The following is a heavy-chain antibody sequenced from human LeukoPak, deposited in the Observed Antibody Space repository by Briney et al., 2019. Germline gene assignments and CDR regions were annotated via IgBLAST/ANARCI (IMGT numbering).Heavy chain of an antibody. V-gene: IGHV3-7*01. CDR1: GFTFTSYW. CDR2: IRQDGREK. D-gene: IGHD6-13*01. CDR3: ARDWGYSSSWHDAFDI. Sequence: GGSLRLSCAASGFTFTSYWLSWVRQAPGKGLEWVANIRQDGREKSYADSVKGRFTISRDNAKTSVYLQMNSLRAEDTAVYYCARDWGYSSSWHDAFDIWGQGTMVTVSS. J-gene: IGHJ3*02.